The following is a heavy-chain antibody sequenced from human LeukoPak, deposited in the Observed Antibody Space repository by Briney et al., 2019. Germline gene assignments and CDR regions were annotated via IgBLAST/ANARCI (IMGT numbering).Heavy chain of an antibody. CDR2: IYYSGST. CDR3: AKDIMGVSCTNGVCYVFDY. J-gene: IGHJ4*02. Sequence: SQTLSLTCTVSGGSISSGGYYWSWIRQHPEKGLEWIGYIYYSGSTYYNPSLKSRVTISVDTSKNQFSLKLSSVTAADTAVYYCAKDIMGVSCTNGVCYVFDYWGQGTLVTVSS. D-gene: IGHD2-8*01. V-gene: IGHV4-31*03. CDR1: GGSISSGGYY.